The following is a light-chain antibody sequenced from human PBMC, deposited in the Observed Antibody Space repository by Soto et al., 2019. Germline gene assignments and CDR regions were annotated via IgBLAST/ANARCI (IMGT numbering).Light chain of an antibody. CDR2: DVS. V-gene: IGLV2-14*03. J-gene: IGLJ1*01. CDR1: ISDVGGYNY. Sequence: QSVLTQPSSVSGSPGQSITISCTGTISDVGGYNYVSWYQQHPDKAPRLMIYDVSNRPSGVSDRFSGSKSGDTASLTISGLQAEDEADYYCTSFTSRNTYVFRTGTKVTVL. CDR3: TSFTSRNTYV.